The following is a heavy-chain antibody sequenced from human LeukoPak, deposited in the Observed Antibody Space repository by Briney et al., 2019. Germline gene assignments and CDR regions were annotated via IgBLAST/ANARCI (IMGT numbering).Heavy chain of an antibody. CDR2: INSDESIT. V-gene: IGHV3-74*01. D-gene: IGHD3-16*01. CDR1: GFTFSNYC. CDR3: AATLRDY. J-gene: IGHJ4*02. Sequence: SGGSLRLSCAASGFTFSNYCMHWVRQAPGKGLVWVSRINSDESITNYADSVKGRFTISRDNAKNTLYLQMNSLRAEDTAVYYCAATLRDYWGQGTLVTVSS.